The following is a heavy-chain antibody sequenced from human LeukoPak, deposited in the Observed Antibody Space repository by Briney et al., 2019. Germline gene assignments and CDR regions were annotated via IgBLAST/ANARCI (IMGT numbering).Heavy chain of an antibody. CDR1: GGTFSSYA. CDR3: ARAEAAFGGVIDPFDY. J-gene: IGHJ4*02. V-gene: IGHV1-69*04. Sequence: SVKVSCKASGGTFSSYAISWVRQAPGQGLEWMGRIIPILGIANYAQKFQGRVTITADKSTSTAYVELSSLRSEDTAVYYCARAEAAFGGVIDPFDYWGQGSLVTVSS. CDR2: IIPILGIA. D-gene: IGHD3-16*02.